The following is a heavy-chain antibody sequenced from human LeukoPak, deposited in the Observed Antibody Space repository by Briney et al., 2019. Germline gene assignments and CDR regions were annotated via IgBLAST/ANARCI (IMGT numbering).Heavy chain of an antibody. V-gene: IGHV1-8*01. J-gene: IGHJ6*03. CDR1: GYPFSSYD. CDR2: MNTDSGNI. CDR3: ARGRSGLSLEGVYYYY. D-gene: IGHD3-3*01. Sequence: GASVKVSCRASGYPFSSYDINWVRQAPGQGLEWMGWMNTDSGNIAYAQNFQGRVTITRDTSVTTAYMELTNLRSADTAVYYCARGRSGLSLEGVYYYY.